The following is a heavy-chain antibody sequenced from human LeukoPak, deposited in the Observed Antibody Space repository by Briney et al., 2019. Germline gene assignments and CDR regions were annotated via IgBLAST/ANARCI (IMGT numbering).Heavy chain of an antibody. CDR2: INWNGGST. V-gene: IGHV3-20*04. CDR1: GFTFDDYG. D-gene: IGHD3-10*01. Sequence: PGGSLRLSCAASGFTFDDYGMSWVRQAPGKGLEWVSGINWNGGSTGYADSVKGRFTISRDNAKNSLYLQMKSLRAEDTALYYCARVRLLWFGEPKCYFDYWGQGTLVTVSS. CDR3: ARVRLLWFGEPKCYFDY. J-gene: IGHJ4*02.